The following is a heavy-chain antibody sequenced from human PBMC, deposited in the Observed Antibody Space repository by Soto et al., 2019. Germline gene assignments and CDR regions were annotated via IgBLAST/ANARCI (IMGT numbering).Heavy chain of an antibody. J-gene: IGHJ6*02. CDR1: GFTFSSSA. D-gene: IGHD6-19*01. Sequence: GASVKVSCKASGFTFSSSAVQWVRQARGQRLEWIGWIVVGSDHTSYAQKFQERVTITRDMSTSSAYMELSSLRSEDTAVYYCAAAAGFYYSGMDVWGQGTTVTGSS. V-gene: IGHV1-58*01. CDR2: IVVGSDHT. CDR3: AAAAGFYYSGMDV.